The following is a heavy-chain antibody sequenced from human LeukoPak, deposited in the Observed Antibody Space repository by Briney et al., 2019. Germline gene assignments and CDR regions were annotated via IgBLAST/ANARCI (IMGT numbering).Heavy chain of an antibody. J-gene: IGHJ4*02. CDR1: GFTFSSSA. CDR3: AKRVFAAAQDYFFDY. V-gene: IGHV3-23*01. Sequence: GGSLRLSCAASGFTFSSSAMSWVRQAPGKGLGWVSAVSSSGGSTFYADFVKGRFTISRDNSKNTLFLQMNSLRAEDTAIYYCAKRVFAAAQDYFFDYWGPGTLVTVSS. D-gene: IGHD2-15*01. CDR2: VSSSGGST.